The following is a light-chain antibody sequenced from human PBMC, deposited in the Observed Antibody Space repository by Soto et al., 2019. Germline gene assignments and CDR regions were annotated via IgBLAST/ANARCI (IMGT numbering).Light chain of an antibody. J-gene: IGLJ3*02. CDR3: CLYAYGNGWL. CDR2: DGS. Sequence: QSALTQPASVSGSPGQSITISCTGPSGDVLSYDAVSWYQHHPGKAPKLLIYDGSKRPSGVSNRFSGPKSGHMASLTISGLQAEDEADHYCCLYAYGNGWLFGGGTKLTVL. CDR1: SGDVLSYDA. V-gene: IGLV2-23*01.